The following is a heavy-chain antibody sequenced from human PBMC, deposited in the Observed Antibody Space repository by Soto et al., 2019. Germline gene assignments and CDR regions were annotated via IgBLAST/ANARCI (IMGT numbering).Heavy chain of an antibody. V-gene: IGHV4-39*01. CDR1: GGSISSSSYY. Sequence: PSETLSLTCTVSGGSISSSSYYWGWIRQPPGKGLEWIGSIYYSGCTYYNPSLKSRVTISVDTSKNQFSLKLSSVTAADTAVYYCARDYSSGFFLDYWGQGTLVTVSS. J-gene: IGHJ4*02. CDR3: ARDYSSGFFLDY. CDR2: IYYSGCT. D-gene: IGHD6-19*01.